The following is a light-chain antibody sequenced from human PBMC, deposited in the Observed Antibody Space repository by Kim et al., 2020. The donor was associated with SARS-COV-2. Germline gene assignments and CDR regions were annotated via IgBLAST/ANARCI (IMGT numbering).Light chain of an antibody. CDR3: NSRDTSGNHP. Sequence: SSELTQDPAVSVVLGQTVRITCQGDSLRSYYASWYQQKPGQAPVLVIYGKNNRPSGIPDRFSGSDSGNTASLTITGAQAEDEADYYCNSRDTSGNHPFGTGTKVTVL. J-gene: IGLJ1*01. V-gene: IGLV3-19*01. CDR2: GKN. CDR1: SLRSYY.